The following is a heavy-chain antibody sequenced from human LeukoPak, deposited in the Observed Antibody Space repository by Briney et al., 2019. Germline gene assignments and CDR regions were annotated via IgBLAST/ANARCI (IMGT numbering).Heavy chain of an antibody. V-gene: IGHV4-34*01. J-gene: IGHJ5*02. Sequence: SETLSLTCAVYGGSFSGYYWSWIRQPPGKGLEWIGETNHSGSTNYNPSLKSRVTISVDTSKNQFSLKLSSVTAADTAVYYCARGDPHCSSTSCYSGWFDPWGQGTLVTVSS. CDR1: GGSFSGYY. CDR3: ARGDPHCSSTSCYSGWFDP. D-gene: IGHD2-2*01. CDR2: TNHSGST.